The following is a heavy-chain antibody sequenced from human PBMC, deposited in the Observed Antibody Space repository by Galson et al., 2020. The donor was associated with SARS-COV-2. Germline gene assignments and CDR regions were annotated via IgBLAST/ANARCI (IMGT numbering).Heavy chain of an antibody. D-gene: IGHD1-26*01. CDR3: ARRVRRSGSSDFDY. CDR1: GFTFNTYW. V-gene: IGHV3-7*01. CDR2: IKHDGSEK. J-gene: IGHJ4*02. Sequence: GGSLRLSCAASGFTFNTYWMSWVRQAPGKGLEWVANIKHDGSEKYYVDSVKGRFTISRDNAKNSLYLQMNSLRAEDTAVYYCARRVRRSGSSDFDYWGQGTLVTVSS.